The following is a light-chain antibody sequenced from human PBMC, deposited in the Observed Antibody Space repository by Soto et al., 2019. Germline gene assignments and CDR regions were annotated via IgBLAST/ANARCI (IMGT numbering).Light chain of an antibody. CDR3: AAWDDSLNGLL. CDR2: SNN. Sequence: LTQPPSASGTPGQRVTISCSGSSSNIGSNTVNWYQQLPGTAPKLLIHSNNQRPSGVPDRFSGSKSGTSASLAISGLQSEDEADYYCAAWDDSLNGLLFGGGTKVTVL. V-gene: IGLV1-44*01. CDR1: SSNIGSNT. J-gene: IGLJ2*01.